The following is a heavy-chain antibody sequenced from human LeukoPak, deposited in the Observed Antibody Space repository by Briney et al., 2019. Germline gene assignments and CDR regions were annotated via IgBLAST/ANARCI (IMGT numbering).Heavy chain of an antibody. J-gene: IGHJ4*02. CDR1: GFTFSSYW. D-gene: IGHD3-9*01. V-gene: IGHV3-7*01. Sequence: PGGSLRLSFAASGFTFSSYWMSWVRQAPGKGLEWVANIKQDGSEKYYVDSVKVRFTISRDNAKNSLFLQMNSLRAEDRAVYYCAREGPGFYDILAGYYIGDYFDYWGQGTLVTVSS. CDR2: IKQDGSEK. CDR3: AREGPGFYDILAGYYIGDYFDY.